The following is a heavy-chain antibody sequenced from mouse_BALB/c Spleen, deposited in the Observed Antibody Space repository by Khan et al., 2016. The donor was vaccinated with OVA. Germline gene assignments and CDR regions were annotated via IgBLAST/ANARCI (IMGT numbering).Heavy chain of an antibody. J-gene: IGHJ3*01. Sequence: VQLQQSGPELLKPGTSVKISCKTSGYSFTTYYIHWVRQSHGKSLEWIGYIDPFTDNTNYSQNFKGRATLTVDRSSSTAYMHLSSLTYADSAAFYCKRLGLTSGLAYWGEGTLVTVSA. CDR1: GYSFTTYY. CDR3: KRLGLTSGLAY. V-gene: IGHV1S135*01. D-gene: IGHD1-1*01. CDR2: IDPFTDNT.